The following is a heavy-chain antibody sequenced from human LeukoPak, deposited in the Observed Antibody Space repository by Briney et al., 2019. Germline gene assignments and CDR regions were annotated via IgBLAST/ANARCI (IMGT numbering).Heavy chain of an antibody. CDR2: VHYTESS. V-gene: IGHV4-39*01. D-gene: IGHD2-2*01. CDR1: GDYISSETYY. CDR3: ARHDCSSTNCRCFDY. J-gene: IGHJ4*02. Sequence: SKTIFPTYNVSGDYISSETYYWGWIRHSQRTWLEWIGSVHYTESSYDNAARQSRLTISVDTSESQISLRLRSVTAADTAVYYCARHDCSSTNCRCFDYWGQGTLVTVSS.